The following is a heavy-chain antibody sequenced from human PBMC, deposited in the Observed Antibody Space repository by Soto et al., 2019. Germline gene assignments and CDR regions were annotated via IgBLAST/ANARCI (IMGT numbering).Heavy chain of an antibody. CDR1: GGSISSGGYY. Sequence: QVQLQESGPGLVKPSQTLSLTCTVSGGSISSGGYYWSWIRQHPGKGLEWIGYIYYSGRTNYNPSRKSRITIAGDTSKNQFSRKLSSVTAADTALYYCARPPDHWGQGTLVTVSS. V-gene: IGHV4-31*03. J-gene: IGHJ4*02. CDR2: IYYSGRT. CDR3: ARPPDH.